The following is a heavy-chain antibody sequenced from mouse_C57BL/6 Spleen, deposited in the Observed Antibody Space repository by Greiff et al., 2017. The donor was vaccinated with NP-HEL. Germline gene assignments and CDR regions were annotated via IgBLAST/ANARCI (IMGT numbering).Heavy chain of an antibody. J-gene: IGHJ4*01. V-gene: IGHV5-12*01. Sequence: EVKLMESGGGLVQPGGSLKLSCAASGFTFSDYYMYWVRQTPEKRLEWVAYISNGGGSTYYPDTVKGRFTISRDNAKNTLYLQMSRLKSEDTAMYYCASPCMTTVVATNAMDYWGQGTSVTVSS. CDR1: GFTFSDYY. CDR3: ASPCMTTVVATNAMDY. D-gene: IGHD1-1*01. CDR2: ISNGGGST.